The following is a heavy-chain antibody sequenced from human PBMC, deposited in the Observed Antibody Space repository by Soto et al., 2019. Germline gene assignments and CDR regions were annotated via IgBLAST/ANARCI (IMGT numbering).Heavy chain of an antibody. V-gene: IGHV3-30-3*01. Sequence: QPGGSLRLSCAASGFTFSSYAMHWVRQAPGKGLEWVAVISYDGSNKYYADSVKGRFTISRDNSKNTLYLQMNSLRAEDTAVYYCAREISPSTSCSEYGMDVWGQGTTVTVSS. CDR3: AREISPSTSCSEYGMDV. J-gene: IGHJ6*02. CDR1: GFTFSSYA. D-gene: IGHD2-2*01. CDR2: ISYDGSNK.